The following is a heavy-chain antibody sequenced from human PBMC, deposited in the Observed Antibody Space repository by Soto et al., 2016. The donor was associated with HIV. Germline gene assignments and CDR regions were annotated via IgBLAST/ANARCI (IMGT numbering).Heavy chain of an antibody. V-gene: IGHV3-23*01. Sequence: EVQLLESGGDLIQPGGSLRLSCAASGFTFSSYAMSWVRPAPGKGLEWVSAISGSGGSTYYADSVKGRFTISRDNSKNTLYLQMNSLRAEDTAIYYCAKHGLFDYWGQGTLVTVSS. J-gene: IGHJ4*02. CDR2: ISGSGGST. CDR3: AKHGLFDY. CDR1: GFTFSSYA.